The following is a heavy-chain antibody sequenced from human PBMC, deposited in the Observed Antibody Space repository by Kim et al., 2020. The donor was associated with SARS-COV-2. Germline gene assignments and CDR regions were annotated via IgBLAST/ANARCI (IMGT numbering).Heavy chain of an antibody. CDR2: IRSKAYGGTT. V-gene: IGHV3-49*03. D-gene: IGHD6-19*01. CDR1: GFTFGDYA. J-gene: IGHJ4*02. CDR3: TRDFSGWSADY. Sequence: GGSLRLSCTASGFTFGDYAMSWFRQAPGKGLEWVGFIRSKAYGGTTEYAASVKGRFTISRDDSKSIAYLQMNSLKTEDTAVYYCTRDFSGWSADYWGQGTLVTVSS.